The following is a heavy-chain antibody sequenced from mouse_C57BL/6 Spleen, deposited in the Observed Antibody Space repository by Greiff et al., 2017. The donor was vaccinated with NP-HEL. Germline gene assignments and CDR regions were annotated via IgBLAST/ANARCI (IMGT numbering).Heavy chain of an antibody. V-gene: IGHV10-1*01. J-gene: IGHJ4*01. CDR3: VREEDYYAMDY. CDR1: GFSFNTYA. CDR2: IRSKSNNYAT. Sequence: DVKLQESGGGLVQPKGSLKLSCAASGFSFNTYAMNWVRQAPGKGLEWVARIRSKSNNYATYYADSVKDRFTISRDDSESMLYLQMNNLKTEDTAMYYCVREEDYYAMDYWGQGTSVTVSS.